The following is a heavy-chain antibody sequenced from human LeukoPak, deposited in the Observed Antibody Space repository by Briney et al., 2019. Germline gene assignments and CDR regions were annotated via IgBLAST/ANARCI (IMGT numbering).Heavy chain of an antibody. CDR2: INPNSGGT. CDR1: GYTFTGYY. CDR3: ARLWDIVVVPAVDAEYFQH. Sequence: GASVKVSCKASGYTFTGYYMHWVRQAPGQGLEWMGWINPNSGGTNYAQKFQGRVTMTRDTSISTACMELSRLRSDDTAVYYCARLWDIVVVPAVDAEYFQHWGQGTLVTVSS. V-gene: IGHV1-2*02. D-gene: IGHD2-2*01. J-gene: IGHJ1*01.